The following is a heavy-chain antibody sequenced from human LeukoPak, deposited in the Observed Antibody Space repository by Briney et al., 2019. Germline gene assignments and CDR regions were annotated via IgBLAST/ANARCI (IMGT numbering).Heavy chain of an antibody. Sequence: ASVKVSCKASGYTFTGYYMHWVRQAPGQGLEWMGWINPNSGGTNYAQKFQGRVTTTRDTSISTAYMELSRLRSDDTAVYYCARPLMITFGGVIVPGAFDIWGQGTMVTVSS. CDR3: ARPLMITFGGVIVPGAFDI. J-gene: IGHJ3*02. CDR1: GYTFTGYY. D-gene: IGHD3-16*02. V-gene: IGHV1-2*02. CDR2: INPNSGGT.